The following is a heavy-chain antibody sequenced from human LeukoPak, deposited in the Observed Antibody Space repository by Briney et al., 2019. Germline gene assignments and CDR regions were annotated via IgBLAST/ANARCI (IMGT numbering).Heavy chain of an antibody. CDR3: ARSFDSSGYLCFQH. V-gene: IGHV1-2*02. CDR2: INPNSGGT. Sequence: ASVKVSCTASGYTFTGYYMHWVRQTPAQGLEWMGWINPNSGGTNYAQKFQGRVTMTRDTSISTAYMELSRLRSDDTAVYYCARSFDSSGYLCFQHWGQGTLVTVSS. D-gene: IGHD3-22*01. CDR1: GYTFTGYY. J-gene: IGHJ1*01.